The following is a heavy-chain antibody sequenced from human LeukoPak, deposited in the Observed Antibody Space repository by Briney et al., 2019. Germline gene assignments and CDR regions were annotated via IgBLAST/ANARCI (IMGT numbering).Heavy chain of an antibody. CDR2: IKQDGGET. J-gene: IGHJ4*02. CDR1: GFTFSSYW. CDR3: ARDGAAAGTPLDY. D-gene: IGHD6-13*01. V-gene: IGHV3-7*01. Sequence: GGSLRLSCAASGFTFSSYWMSWVRQAPGKGLEWVAKIKQDGGETYYVDSVKGRFTISRDNARNSLSLQMNSLRAADTAVYFCARDGAAAGTPLDYWGQGTLVTVSS.